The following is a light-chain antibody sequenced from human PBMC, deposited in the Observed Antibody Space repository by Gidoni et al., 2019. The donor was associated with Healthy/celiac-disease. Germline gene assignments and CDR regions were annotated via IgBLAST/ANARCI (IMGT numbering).Light chain of an antibody. CDR2: DVS. CDR1: SSDVGGHNY. J-gene: IGLJ2*01. Sequence: QSALTQPPSASGSPGQSVTISCTGTSSDVGGHNYVPWYQQHPGKAPKLMIYDVSKRPSGVPDRFSGSKSGYTASLTVSGLQAEDEADYFCSSYAVTNNFNVVFGGGTKLTVL. V-gene: IGLV2-8*01. CDR3: SSYAVTNNFNVV.